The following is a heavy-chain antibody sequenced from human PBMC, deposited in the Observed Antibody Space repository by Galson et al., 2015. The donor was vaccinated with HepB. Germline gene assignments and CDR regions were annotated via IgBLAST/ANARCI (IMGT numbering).Heavy chain of an antibody. D-gene: IGHD6-19*01. CDR1: GFTSSSYG. V-gene: IGHV3-7*01. J-gene: IGHJ4*02. CDR3: ASYSSGCFDY. Sequence: SLRLSCAASGFTSSSYGMHWVRQAPGKGLEWVANIKQDGGEKYYVDSVKGRFTISRDNAKNSLYLQMNSLRAEDTAVYYCASYSSGCFDYWGQGTLVTVSS. CDR2: IKQDGGEK.